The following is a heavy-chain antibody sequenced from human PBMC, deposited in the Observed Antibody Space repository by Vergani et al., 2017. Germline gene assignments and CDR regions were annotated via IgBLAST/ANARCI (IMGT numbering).Heavy chain of an antibody. Sequence: EVQLVESGGGLVQPGGSLKLSCAASGFTFSGSAMHWVRQASGKGLEWVGRIRSKANSYATAYAASVKGRFTISRDDSKNTSYLQMNSLKTEDTAVYYCTTLAAAGYYYYYGMDVWGQGP. J-gene: IGHJ6*02. V-gene: IGHV3-73*02. CDR1: GFTFSGSA. CDR2: IRSKANSYAT. CDR3: TTLAAAGYYYYYGMDV. D-gene: IGHD6-13*01.